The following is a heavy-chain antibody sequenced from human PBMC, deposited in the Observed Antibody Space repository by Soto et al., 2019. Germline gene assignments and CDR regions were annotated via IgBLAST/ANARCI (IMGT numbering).Heavy chain of an antibody. CDR2: ISDSGDST. J-gene: IGHJ6*02. Sequence: EVQLLESGGGLVQPGGCLRLSCAASGFTFSSYAMTWVRQAPGKGLEWVSVISDSGDSTYYADSVKGRFTISRDNSNNTLYLQMNSLRAEDTAVYFCAKDTSKFHNHYGMDVWGPGTTVTVSS. D-gene: IGHD1-1*01. CDR1: GFTFSSYA. V-gene: IGHV3-23*01. CDR3: AKDTSKFHNHYGMDV.